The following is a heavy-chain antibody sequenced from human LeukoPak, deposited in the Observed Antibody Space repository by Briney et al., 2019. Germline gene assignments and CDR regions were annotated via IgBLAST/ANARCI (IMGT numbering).Heavy chain of an antibody. CDR3: ARDHSSSWYAPPYNWFDP. Sequence: ASVKISCKASGYTFTGYYMHWVRQAPGQGLEWMGWINPNSGGTNYAQKFQGRVTMTRDTSISTAYVELSRLRSDDTAVYYCARDHSSSWYAPPYNWFDPWGQGTLVTVSS. J-gene: IGHJ5*02. CDR2: INPNSGGT. CDR1: GYTFTGYY. V-gene: IGHV1-2*02. D-gene: IGHD6-13*01.